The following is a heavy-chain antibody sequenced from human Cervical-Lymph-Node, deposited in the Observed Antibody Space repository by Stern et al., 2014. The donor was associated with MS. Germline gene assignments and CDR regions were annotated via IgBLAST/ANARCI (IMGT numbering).Heavy chain of an antibody. V-gene: IGHV1-69*01. J-gene: IGHJ5*02. D-gene: IGHD6-13*01. CDR3: ALSSETSDRWYSLGYDL. Sequence: VQLVESGAEVTKPGSSWRSPGKALEGPFSRFPSVWGARAPGQDFSGLGGIFPVFGTPTYAQEFRGRVTITADVSTSTVYMELSSLRSDDTAVYYCALSSETSDRWYSLGYDLWGQGTLVTVSS. CDR2: IFPVFGTP. CDR1: EGPFSRFP.